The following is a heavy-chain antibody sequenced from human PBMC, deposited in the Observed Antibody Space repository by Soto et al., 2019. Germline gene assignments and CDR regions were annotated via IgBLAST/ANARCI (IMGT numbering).Heavy chain of an antibody. CDR1: GGSISSGGYH. D-gene: IGHD3-16*01. Sequence: QVQLQESGPGLVKPSQTLSLTCTFSGGSISSGGYHWTWIRQRPGKGLEWIVNIYYNTGSTYYTPSLKSRDSILIHRSKNPFTLNLISVTSAGPAVNYCTRDKPLPHSSGLGKVYYGMDVWGQGTRVTVSS. J-gene: IGHJ6*02. CDR2: IYYNTGST. CDR3: TRDKPLPHSSGLGKVYYGMDV. V-gene: IGHV4-31*03.